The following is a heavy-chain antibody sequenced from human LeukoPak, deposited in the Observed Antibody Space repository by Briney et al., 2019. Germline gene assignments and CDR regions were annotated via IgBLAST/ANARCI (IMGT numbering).Heavy chain of an antibody. D-gene: IGHD2-21*02. J-gene: IGHJ3*02. Sequence: SETLSLTCTVSGGSISSYYWSWIRQPPGKGLEWIGYIYYSGSTNYNPSLKSRVTISVDTSKNQFSLKLSSVTAADTAVYYCAGVVVTANPGDAFDIWGQGTMVTVSS. CDR2: IYYSGST. V-gene: IGHV4-59*01. CDR1: GGSISSYY. CDR3: AGVVVTANPGDAFDI.